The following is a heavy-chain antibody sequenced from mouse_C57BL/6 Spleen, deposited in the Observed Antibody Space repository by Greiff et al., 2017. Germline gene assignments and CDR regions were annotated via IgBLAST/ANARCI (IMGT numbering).Heavy chain of an antibody. CDR2: IHPSDSAT. Sequence: QVQLQQPGAELVKPGASVTVSCKASGYTFTSYWLHWVKQRPGQGLECIGRIHPSDSATNYTQKFNGKATSTVDKSYCTTYMQLSSLTSEDSEVDDCAAPLLFSYYARDYWGQGTSVTVSS. J-gene: IGHJ4*01. V-gene: IGHV1-74*01. CDR1: GYTFTSYW. D-gene: IGHD1-1*01. CDR3: AAPLLFSYYARDY.